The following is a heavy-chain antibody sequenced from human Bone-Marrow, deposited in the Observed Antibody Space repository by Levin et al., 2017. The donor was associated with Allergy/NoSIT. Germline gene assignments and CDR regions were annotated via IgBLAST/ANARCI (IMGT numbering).Heavy chain of an antibody. CDR1: GDSVSSNSAA. CDR3: ARSIPMYCSSTSCYYCYYYYGMDV. V-gene: IGHV6-1*01. Sequence: SQTLSLTCAISGDSVSSNSAAWNWLRQSPSRGLEWLGRTYYRSKWYNDYAVSVKSRITINPDTSKNQFSLQLNSVTPEDTAVYYCARSIPMYCSSTSCYYCYYYYGMDVWGQGTTVTVSS. D-gene: IGHD2-2*01. CDR2: TYYRSKWYN. J-gene: IGHJ6*02.